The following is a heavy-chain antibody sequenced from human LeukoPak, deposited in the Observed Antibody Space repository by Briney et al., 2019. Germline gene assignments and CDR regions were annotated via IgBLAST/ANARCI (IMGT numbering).Heavy chain of an antibody. CDR1: GGTFSSYA. D-gene: IGHD6-13*01. J-gene: IGHJ4*02. Sequence: GASVKVSCKASGGTFSSYAISWVRQAPGQGLEWMGGIIPIFGTANYAQKFQGRVTITADESTSTAYMELSSLRSEDTAVYYCARTRIAAAGTSYWGQGTLVTVSS. CDR3: ARTRIAAAGTSY. V-gene: IGHV1-69*01. CDR2: IIPIFGTA.